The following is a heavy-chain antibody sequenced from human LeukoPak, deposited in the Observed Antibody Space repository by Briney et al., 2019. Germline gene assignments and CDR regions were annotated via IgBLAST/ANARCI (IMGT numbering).Heavy chain of an antibody. CDR1: GYTFTSYD. V-gene: IGHV1-8*01. J-gene: IGHJ6*02. CDR2: MNPNSGNT. Sequence: ASVKVSCKASGYTFTSYDINWVRQATGQGLEWMGWMNPNSGNTGYAQKFQGRVTMTRNTSISTAYMELSSLRSEDTAVYYCARAAAYYYGMDVWGQGTTVTVPS. CDR3: ARAAAYYYGMDV. D-gene: IGHD6-25*01.